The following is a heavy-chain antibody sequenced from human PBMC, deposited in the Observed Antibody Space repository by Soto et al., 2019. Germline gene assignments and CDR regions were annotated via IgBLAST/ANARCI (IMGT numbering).Heavy chain of an antibody. J-gene: IGHJ6*02. D-gene: IGHD3-22*01. V-gene: IGHV5-51*01. CDR2: IYPGDSDT. CDR1: GYSFTSYW. Sequence: GESLKISCKGSGYSFTSYWIGWVRQMPGKGLEWMGIIYPGDSDTRYSPSFQGQVTISADKSISPAYLQWSSLKASDTAMYYCARCRMKNYYDNSGYYYYYGMDVWGQGTTVTVSS. CDR3: ARCRMKNYYDNSGYYYYYGMDV.